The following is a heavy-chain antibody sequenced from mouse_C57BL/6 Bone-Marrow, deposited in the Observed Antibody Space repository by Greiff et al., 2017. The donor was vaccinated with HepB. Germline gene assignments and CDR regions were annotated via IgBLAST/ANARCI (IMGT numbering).Heavy chain of an antibody. Sequence: EVKVVESGGGLVQPGGSLKLSCAASGFTFSDYGMAWVRQAPRKGPEWVAFISNLAYSIYYADTVTGRFTMSRENAKNTLYLEMSSLRSEDTAMYYCARKGDYYGSSYWYFDVWGTGTTVTVSS. V-gene: IGHV5-15*01. J-gene: IGHJ1*03. CDR1: GFTFSDYG. CDR3: ARKGDYYGSSYWYFDV. CDR2: ISNLAYSI. D-gene: IGHD1-1*01.